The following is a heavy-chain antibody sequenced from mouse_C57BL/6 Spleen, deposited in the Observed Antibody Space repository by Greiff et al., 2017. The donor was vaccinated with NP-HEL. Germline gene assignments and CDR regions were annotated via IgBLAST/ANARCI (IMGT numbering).Heavy chain of an antibody. J-gene: IGHJ2*01. CDR2: INPSSGYT. CDR1: GYTFTSYT. Sequence: VKLQESGAELARPGASVKMSCKASGYTFTSYTMHWVKQRPGQGLEWIGYINPSSGYTKYNQKFKGKATLTADKSSSTAYMQLSSLTSEDSAVYYCARRVAAQALFDYWGQGTTLTVSS. V-gene: IGHV1-4*01. CDR3: ARRVAAQALFDY. D-gene: IGHD3-2*02.